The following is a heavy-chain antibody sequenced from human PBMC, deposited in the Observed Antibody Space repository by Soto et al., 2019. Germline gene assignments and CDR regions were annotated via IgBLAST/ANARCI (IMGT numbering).Heavy chain of an antibody. D-gene: IGHD2-15*01. J-gene: IGHJ4*02. CDR3: ARDCSGGSCYGDYFDE. CDR2: ISAYNGNT. Sequence: ASVKVSCKASGYTFTSYGISWVRQAPGQGLEWMGWISAYNGNTNYAQKLQGRVTMTTDTSTSTAYMELRSLRSDDTAVYYCARDCSGGSCYGDYFDEWGQGTLVTVSS. CDR1: GYTFTSYG. V-gene: IGHV1-18*01.